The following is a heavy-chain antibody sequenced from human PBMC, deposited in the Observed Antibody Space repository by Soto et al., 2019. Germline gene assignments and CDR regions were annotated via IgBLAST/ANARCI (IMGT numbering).Heavy chain of an antibody. CDR2: ISYDGSNK. Sequence: QEQLVESGGGVVQPGRSLRLSCAASGFTFSNYGMHWVRQAPGKGLEWVAVISYDGSNKYYADSVKGRFTISRDNSKNTLYLPMNSLRAEDTAFYYCAKYFYGSWGQGTLVTVSS. D-gene: IGHD4-17*01. J-gene: IGHJ4*02. CDR3: AKYFYGS. V-gene: IGHV3-30*18. CDR1: GFTFSNYG.